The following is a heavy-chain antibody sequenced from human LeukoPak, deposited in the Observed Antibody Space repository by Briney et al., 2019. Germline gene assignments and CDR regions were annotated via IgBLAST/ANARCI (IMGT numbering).Heavy chain of an antibody. CDR1: GFTFSSYA. J-gene: IGHJ6*02. D-gene: IGHD2-8*01. CDR2: ISYDGSNK. V-gene: IGHV3-30-3*02. CDR3: AKVSVGPLSRPTHVALYYGMDV. Sequence: GRSLRLSCAPSGFTFSSYAIHWVRQAPGKGLEWVAFISYDGSNKYYADSVKGRFTISRDNSKNTVYLEMNSLRAEDTAIYYCAKVSVGPLSRPTHVALYYGMDVWGQGTTVTVSS.